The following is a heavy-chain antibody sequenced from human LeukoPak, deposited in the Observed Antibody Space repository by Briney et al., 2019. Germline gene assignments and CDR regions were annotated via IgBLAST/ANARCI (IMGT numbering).Heavy chain of an antibody. CDR1: GGSISSSSDY. CDR2: IYYSGST. Sequence: SETLSLTCTVSGGSISSSSDYWGWIRQPRGKGLEWIVSIYYSGSTYDNPSLKSRVTISVDTSKNQFSLKLSSVTAADTAVYYCARDISSGWYTVDYWGQGTLVTISS. V-gene: IGHV4-39*07. CDR3: ARDISSGWYTVDY. J-gene: IGHJ4*02. D-gene: IGHD6-19*01.